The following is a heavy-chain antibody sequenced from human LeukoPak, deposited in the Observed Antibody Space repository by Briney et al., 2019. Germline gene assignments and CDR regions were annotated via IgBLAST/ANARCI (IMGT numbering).Heavy chain of an antibody. J-gene: IGHJ4*02. D-gene: IGHD2-15*01. CDR3: AKDAMPCSGGNCYSASPLVDY. V-gene: IGHV3-23*01. Sequence: GGSLRLSCAASGFTFSSYAMTWVRQAPGKGLEWVSAISGSGNSTYYAESVKGRFTISRDNSKNTLYLQMNSLRAEDTAVYYCAKDAMPCSGGNCYSASPLVDYWGQGTLVTVSS. CDR1: GFTFSSYA. CDR2: ISGSGNST.